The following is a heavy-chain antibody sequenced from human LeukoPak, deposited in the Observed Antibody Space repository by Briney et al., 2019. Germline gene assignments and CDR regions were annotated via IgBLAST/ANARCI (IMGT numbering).Heavy chain of an antibody. D-gene: IGHD6-19*01. CDR1: GFTFGDYY. CDR3: ARDRWYSSGWYYFDY. J-gene: IGHJ4*02. V-gene: IGHV3-11*01. CDR2: ISSSGGTI. Sequence: PGGSLRLSCAASGFTFGDYYMSWIRQAPGKGLEWVSYISSSGGTIYYADSVKGRFTISRDNAKNSLYLQMNSLRVEDTAVYYCARDRWYSSGWYYFDYWGQGTLVTVSS.